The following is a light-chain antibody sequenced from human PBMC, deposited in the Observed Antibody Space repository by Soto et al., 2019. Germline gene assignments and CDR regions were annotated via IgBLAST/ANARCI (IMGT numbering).Light chain of an antibody. V-gene: IGKV1-5*01. CDR1: QRNSSW. CDR3: QQYNNYPLS. Sequence: DIQMTQSPSTLSASVGDRVTITCRASQRNSSWLAWYQQKPGKAPRPVIFDASTLQSGVPSRFSGSGSGPDFTLTISGLQPDDFATYYCQQYNNYPLSFGGGTKVDIK. CDR2: DAS. J-gene: IGKJ4*01.